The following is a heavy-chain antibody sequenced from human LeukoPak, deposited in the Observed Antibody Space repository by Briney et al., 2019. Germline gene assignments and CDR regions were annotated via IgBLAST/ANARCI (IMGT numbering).Heavy chain of an antibody. V-gene: IGHV4-34*01. Sequence: SETLSLTCAVYGGSFSGYYWSWIRQPPGKGLEWIGQINHSGSTNYNPSLKSRVTISVDTSKNQFSLKLSSVTAADTAVYYCARGCDDSSGYYQYYFDYWGQGTLVTVSS. CDR3: ARGCDDSSGYYQYYFDY. CDR1: GGSFSGYY. J-gene: IGHJ4*02. CDR2: INHSGST. D-gene: IGHD3-22*01.